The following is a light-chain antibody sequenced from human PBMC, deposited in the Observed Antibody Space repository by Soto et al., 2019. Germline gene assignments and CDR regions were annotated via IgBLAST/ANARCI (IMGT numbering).Light chain of an antibody. J-gene: IGLJ2*01. Sequence: QSALTQPASVSGSPGQSITISCTGTSSDVGGYNYVSWYQQHPGNAAKLMIYDVSNRPSGVSNRCSGAKSGNTASLTSAGRQAEDDADDYRSSYKTSSTNVVFGGGTKLTVL. CDR2: DVS. CDR3: SSYKTSSTNVV. CDR1: SSDVGGYNY. V-gene: IGLV2-14*01.